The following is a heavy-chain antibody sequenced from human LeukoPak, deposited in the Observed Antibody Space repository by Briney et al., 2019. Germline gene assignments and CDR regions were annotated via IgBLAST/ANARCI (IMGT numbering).Heavy chain of an antibody. V-gene: IGHV3-7*01. J-gene: IGHJ4*02. Sequence: GGSLRLSCAASGFTFSSDWMSWGRQAPGKGREGGANIKEDGREKYYVDSVKGRFTISRDNAKNSVYLQMNSLRVEDTAVYYCARRRWYSDYWGQGTLVTVSS. CDR3: ARRRWYSDY. CDR2: IKEDGREK. CDR1: GFTFSSDW. D-gene: IGHD5-24*01.